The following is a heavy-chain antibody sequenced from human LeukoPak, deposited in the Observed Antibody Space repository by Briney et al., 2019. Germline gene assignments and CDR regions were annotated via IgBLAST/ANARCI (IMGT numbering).Heavy chain of an antibody. V-gene: IGHV3-21*01. D-gene: IGHD1-26*01. CDR3: ARQRSGDAFDI. CDR2: ISRSGGST. CDR1: GFTFSNYN. J-gene: IGHJ3*02. Sequence: GGSLRLSCVGFGFTFSNYNLNWVRQAPGKGLEWVSSISRSGGSTYYAESVKGRFTISRDNAKNSLFLQMSSLRAEDTAVYYCARQRSGDAFDIWGQGTLVTVS.